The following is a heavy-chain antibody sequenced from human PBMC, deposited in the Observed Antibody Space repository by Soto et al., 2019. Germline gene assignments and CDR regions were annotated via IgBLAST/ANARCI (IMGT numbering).Heavy chain of an antibody. D-gene: IGHD1-26*01. Sequence: EVQLVESGGGLVQPGGSLRLSCAASGFTFSDHYMDWVRQAPGKGLEWVGRTRNKANSYTTEYAASVKGRFTISRDDSKNSLYLQMNSLKTEDTAVYYCTSTILPGGSYALYFQHWGQDTLVTVSS. CDR3: TSTILPGGSYALYFQH. CDR1: GFTFSDHY. J-gene: IGHJ1*01. V-gene: IGHV3-72*01. CDR2: TRNKANSYTT.